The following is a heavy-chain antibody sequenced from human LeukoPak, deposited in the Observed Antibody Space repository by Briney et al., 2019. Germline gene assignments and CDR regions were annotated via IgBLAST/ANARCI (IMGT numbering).Heavy chain of an antibody. Sequence: PSETLSLTCTVSGGSISSGDYYWSWIRQPPGKGLEWIGYIYYSGSTYYNPSLKSRVTISVDTSKNQFSLKLSSVTAADTAVYYCARAMGYYDIGAWFDPWGQGTLVTVSS. CDR3: ARAMGYYDIGAWFDP. V-gene: IGHV4-30-4*01. CDR2: IYYSGST. D-gene: IGHD3-9*01. CDR1: GGSISSGDYY. J-gene: IGHJ5*02.